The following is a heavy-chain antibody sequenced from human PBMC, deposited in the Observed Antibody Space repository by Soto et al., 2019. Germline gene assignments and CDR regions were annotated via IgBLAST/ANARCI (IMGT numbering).Heavy chain of an antibody. J-gene: IGHJ4*02. Sequence: ESGGGLVKPGGSLRLSCAASGLTFSDHHMSWIRQAPGKGLEWVSHITSTGRTLYYADSVKGRFTISRDNARNSLYLQMNSLRGEDTAVYYCATSGGAWESDYWGQGTLVTVSS. CDR1: GLTFSDHH. V-gene: IGHV3-11*01. D-gene: IGHD1-26*01. CDR2: ITSTGRTL. CDR3: ATSGGAWESDY.